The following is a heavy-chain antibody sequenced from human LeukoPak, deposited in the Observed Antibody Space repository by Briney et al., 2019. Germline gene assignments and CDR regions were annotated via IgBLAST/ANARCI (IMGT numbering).Heavy chain of an antibody. D-gene: IGHD1-14*01. CDR1: GDSIDSGDYY. CDR2: IHFGGNT. Sequence: PSETLSLTCSVSGDSIDSGDYYWGWSRQPPGQGLEWIGNIHFGGNTYYNPSLKSRLTISLDTSTNHFSLNVRSATAADTAFYYCARHVPVIPTTKRYFYMDVWGKGTTVTVSS. J-gene: IGHJ6*03. CDR3: ARHVPVIPTTKRYFYMDV. V-gene: IGHV4-39*01.